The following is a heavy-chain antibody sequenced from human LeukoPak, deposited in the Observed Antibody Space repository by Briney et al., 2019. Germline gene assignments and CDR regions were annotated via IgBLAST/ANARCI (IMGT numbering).Heavy chain of an antibody. CDR3: ARVSFEGGPIDY. CDR1: GGSITSSSYY. D-gene: IGHD3-16*01. CDR2: IYYSGST. V-gene: IGHV4-39*07. Sequence: PSETLSLTCTVSGGSITSSSYYWGWIRQPPGKGLEWIGSIYYSGSTYYNPSLKSRVTISVDTSKNQFSLKLSSVTAADTAVYYCARVSFEGGPIDYWGQGTLVTVSS. J-gene: IGHJ4*02.